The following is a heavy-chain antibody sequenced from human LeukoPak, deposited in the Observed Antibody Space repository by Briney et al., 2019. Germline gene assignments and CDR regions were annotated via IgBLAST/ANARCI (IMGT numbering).Heavy chain of an antibody. V-gene: IGHV4-59*08. J-gene: IGHJ4*02. CDR1: GGSISYYY. CDR3: AASSHSGSYRAY. CDR2: SHDSGES. D-gene: IGHD3-10*01. Sequence: SETLSLTCSVSGGSISYYYWSWIRQPPGKGLEWIGYSHDSGESNYSPSLQSRVIISRDTSKNQFSLNLMSVTAADTAVYYCAASSHSGSYRAYWGQGTPVTVSS.